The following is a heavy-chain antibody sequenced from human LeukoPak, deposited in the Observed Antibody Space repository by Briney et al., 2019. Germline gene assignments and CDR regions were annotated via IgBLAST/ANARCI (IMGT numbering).Heavy chain of an antibody. CDR3: AKGMATSTYYYYCMDV. CDR2: IKSKTDGGTT. V-gene: IGHV3-15*01. D-gene: IGHD5-24*01. CDR1: GFTFSNAW. J-gene: IGHJ6*03. Sequence: GGSLRLSCAASGFTFSNAWMSWVRQAPGKGLEWVGRIKSKTDGGTTDYAAPVKGRFTISRDDSKNTLYLQMNSLRAEDTAVYYCAKGMATSTYYYYCMDVWGKGTTVTVSS.